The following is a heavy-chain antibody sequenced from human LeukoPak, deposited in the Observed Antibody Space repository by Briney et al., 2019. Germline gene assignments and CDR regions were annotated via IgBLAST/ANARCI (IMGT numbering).Heavy chain of an antibody. V-gene: IGHV5-51*01. CDR3: ARDLEHGFDP. J-gene: IGHJ5*02. Sequence: PGESLKLSCEGSEYSFTSYWIGWVRQMPGKGLEWMGIIYPGDSDTGYSPSFQGQVTISADKSISTAYLQWSSLKASDTAMYYCARDLEHGFDPWGQGTLVTVSS. CDR2: IYPGDSDT. D-gene: IGHD1/OR15-1a*01. CDR1: EYSFTSYW.